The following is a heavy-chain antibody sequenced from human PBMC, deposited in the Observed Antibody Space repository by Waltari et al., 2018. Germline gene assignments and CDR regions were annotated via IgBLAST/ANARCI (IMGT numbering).Heavy chain of an antibody. CDR2: IYYSGST. Sequence: QLQLQESGPGLVTPSETLSLTCTVPGGSISSSSYYWGWISQPPGKGLEWIGSIYYSGSTYYNPSLKSRVTISVDTSKNQFSLKLSSVTAADTAVYYCARITLGQGVLVDYWGQGTLVTVSS. D-gene: IGHD3-10*01. CDR1: GGSISSSSYY. V-gene: IGHV4-39*07. CDR3: ARITLGQGVLVDY. J-gene: IGHJ4*02.